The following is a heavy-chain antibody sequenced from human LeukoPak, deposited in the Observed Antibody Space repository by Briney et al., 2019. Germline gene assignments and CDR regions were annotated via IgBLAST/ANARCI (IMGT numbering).Heavy chain of an antibody. CDR3: AREAYIMKEY. J-gene: IGHJ4*02. CDR1: GYSFTDYY. V-gene: IGHV1-2*02. CDR2: INPNSGGT. D-gene: IGHD3-16*01. Sequence: ASVTVPYMASGYSFTDYYMHCVRQVPGQGLDWMGWINPNSGGTNYAQKFQGRVTMTRDTSISTAYMELSRLRSDDTAVYYCAREAYIMKEYWCQGSLVTVSS.